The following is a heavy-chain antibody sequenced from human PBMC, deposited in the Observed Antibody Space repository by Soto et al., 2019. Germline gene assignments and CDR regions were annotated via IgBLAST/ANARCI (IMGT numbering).Heavy chain of an antibody. Sequence: SETLSLTCAVYGGSFSGYYWSWIRQPPGKGLEWIGEINHSGSTNYDPSLKSRVTISVDTSKNQFSLKLSSVTAADTAVYYCARLTRGEQWMVKYYYYGMDVWGQGTPVTVSS. CDR3: ARLTRGEQWMVKYYYYGMDV. V-gene: IGHV4-34*01. CDR2: INHSGST. J-gene: IGHJ6*02. D-gene: IGHD6-19*01. CDR1: GGSFSGYY.